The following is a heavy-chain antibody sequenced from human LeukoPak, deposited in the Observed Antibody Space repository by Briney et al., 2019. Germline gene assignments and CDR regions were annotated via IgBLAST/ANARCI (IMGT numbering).Heavy chain of an antibody. CDR2: MNPNSGNT. V-gene: IGHV1-8*03. Sequence: ASVKVSCKASGYTFTSYDINWVRQATGQGLEWMGWMNPNSGNTGYAQKFQGRVTITRNTSISTAYMELSSLRSEDTAVYYCARGNRNCSGGSCYFTLYYYYYMDVWAKGTTVTVSS. CDR1: GYTFTSYD. CDR3: ARGNRNCSGGSCYFTLYYYYYMDV. D-gene: IGHD2-15*01. J-gene: IGHJ6*03.